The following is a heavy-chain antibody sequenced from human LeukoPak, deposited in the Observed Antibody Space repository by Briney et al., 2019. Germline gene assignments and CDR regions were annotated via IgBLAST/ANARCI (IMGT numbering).Heavy chain of an antibody. V-gene: IGHV3-48*01. CDR1: GFPLSSYS. J-gene: IGHJ4*02. CDR2: ISSSGSAI. D-gene: IGHD2-15*01. Sequence: GGSLSLSCAASGFPLSSYSINWVRQAPGKGLEWVSYISSSGSAIYYVDSVKGRFTVSRDNAKNSLFLQMNSPRAEDTAVYYCVRVKGSYFDYWGQGALVT. CDR3: VRVKGSYFDY.